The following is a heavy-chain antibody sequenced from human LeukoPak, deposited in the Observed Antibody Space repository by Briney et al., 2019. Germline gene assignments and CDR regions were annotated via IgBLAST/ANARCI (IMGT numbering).Heavy chain of an antibody. Sequence: GGSLRLSCETSGFTFSSYAMSWVRQAPRRGLEWVSCLSGGGGTTYYPDSVKGRFTISRDSSKNTLYLQMNSLRAEDTAIYYCARVRLQPSYYFDFWGQGALVTVSS. D-gene: IGHD5-18*01. CDR2: LSGGGGTT. CDR3: ARVRLQPSYYFDF. J-gene: IGHJ4*02. V-gene: IGHV3-23*01. CDR1: GFTFSSYA.